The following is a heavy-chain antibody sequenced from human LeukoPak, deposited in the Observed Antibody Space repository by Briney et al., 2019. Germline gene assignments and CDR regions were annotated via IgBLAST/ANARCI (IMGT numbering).Heavy chain of an antibody. D-gene: IGHD3-22*01. CDR2: ISSSSSTT. CDR1: GFSFSDYN. CDR3: AKDHDLLNYYDSSGYYGD. V-gene: IGHV3-48*01. J-gene: IGHJ4*02. Sequence: GGSLRLSCAASGFSFSDYNMNWVRQAPGKGLEWVAYISSSSSTTHYADSVTGRFSISRDNAKSSLYLQMNSLRVEDTAVYYCAKDHDLLNYYDSSGYYGDWGQGTLVTVSS.